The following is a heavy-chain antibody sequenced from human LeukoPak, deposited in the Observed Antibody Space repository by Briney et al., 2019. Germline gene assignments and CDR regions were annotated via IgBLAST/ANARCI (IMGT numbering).Heavy chain of an antibody. D-gene: IGHD1-26*01. J-gene: IGHJ3*02. CDR1: GFSFSTSS. Sequence: GGSQRLSCVASGFSFSTSSMTWVRQSPGKGLEWLANIKEDGSGKVYVDSVKGRFTISRDNAKNSLYLQMNTLRVDDSAVYYCARDPYSGKYGAFDIWGQGTMVTISS. CDR2: IKEDGSGK. CDR3: ARDPYSGKYGAFDI. V-gene: IGHV3-7*01.